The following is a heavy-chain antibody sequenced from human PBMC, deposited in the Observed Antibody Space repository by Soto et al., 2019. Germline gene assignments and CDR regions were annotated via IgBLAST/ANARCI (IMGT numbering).Heavy chain of an antibody. CDR3: ARDYSNYYYYYGMDV. J-gene: IGHJ6*02. D-gene: IGHD4-4*01. V-gene: IGHV4-39*01. CDR2: IYYSGST. CDR1: SGSISSSSYY. Sequence: SETLSLTCSVSSGSISSSSYYWGWIRQPPGKGLEWIGSIYYSGSTYYNPSLKSRVTISVDTSKNQFSLKLSSVTAADTAVYYCARDYSNYYYYYGMDVWGQGTTVT.